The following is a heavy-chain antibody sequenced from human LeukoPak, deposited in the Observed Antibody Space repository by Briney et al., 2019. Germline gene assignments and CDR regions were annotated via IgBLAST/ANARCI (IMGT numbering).Heavy chain of an antibody. V-gene: IGHV1-3*01. J-gene: IGHJ4*02. Sequence: ASVKVSCKTLGYTFITSSIYWVRQAPGQRLEWLGWITVASGNIRYSGNLQGRVTLTRDTSANTAYMELRNLKFEDTAVYYCVGGSLGYWGQGTLVTVSP. CDR3: VGGSLGY. CDR2: ITVASGNI. CDR1: GYTFITSS.